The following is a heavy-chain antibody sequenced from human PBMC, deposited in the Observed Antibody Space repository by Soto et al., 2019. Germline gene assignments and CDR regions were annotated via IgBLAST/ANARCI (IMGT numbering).Heavy chain of an antibody. J-gene: IGHJ6*02. V-gene: IGHV4-59*12. CDR3: ASSSFLRSGDLFHGLDG. CDR2: IYYSGST. D-gene: IGHD3-10*01. CDR1: GGSIISYY. Sequence: SETLSLTCTVSGGSIISYYWSWIRQPPGKGLEWIGYIYYSGSTNYNPSLKSRVTISVDTSKNQFSLKLSSVTAADTAVYFCASSSFLRSGDLFHGLDGWGQGTTVTVSS.